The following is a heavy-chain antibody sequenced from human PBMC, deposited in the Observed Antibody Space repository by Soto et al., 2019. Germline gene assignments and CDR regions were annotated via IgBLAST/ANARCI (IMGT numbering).Heavy chain of an antibody. CDR1: GGSISSYY. CDR2: IYYSGST. D-gene: IGHD2-2*01. V-gene: IGHV4-59*01. CDR3: ARDLGRTNPYYYYGMDV. J-gene: IGHJ6*02. Sequence: KASETLSLTCTVSGGSISSYYWSWIRQPPGKGLEWIGYIYYSGSTNYNPSLKSRVTISVDTSKNQFSLKLSSVTAADTAVYYCARDLGRTNPYYYYGMDVWGQGTTVTVSS.